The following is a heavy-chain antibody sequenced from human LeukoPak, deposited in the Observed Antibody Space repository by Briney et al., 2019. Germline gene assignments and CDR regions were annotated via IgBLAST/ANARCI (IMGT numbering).Heavy chain of an antibody. V-gene: IGHV4-59*01. Sequence: PSETLSHTCTVSGGSISSYYWSWIRQPPGKGLEWIGYIYYSGSTNYNPSFKSRVIISVDMSKNQFSLKLSSVTAADTAVYYCARGGRFGELEMDYWGQGTLVTVSS. J-gene: IGHJ4*02. CDR1: GGSISSYY. D-gene: IGHD3-10*01. CDR2: IYYSGST. CDR3: ARGGRFGELEMDY.